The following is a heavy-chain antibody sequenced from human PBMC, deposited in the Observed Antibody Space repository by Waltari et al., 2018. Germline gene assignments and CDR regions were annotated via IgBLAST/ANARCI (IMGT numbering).Heavy chain of an antibody. CDR2: IWFDGSDK. CDR1: GFTFSNFG. D-gene: IGHD2-2*02. CDR3: AKDAFGNTYLDF. V-gene: IGHV3-30*02. Sequence: QLNLVESGGGVVQPGGSLRLSCSTSGFTFSNFGMHWVRQAPGKGLEWVALIWFDGSDKFYADSVRGRFTISRDNSARTLYLDMDSLRLDDTAMYYCAKDAFGNTYLDFWGQGTLVTVSS. J-gene: IGHJ4*02.